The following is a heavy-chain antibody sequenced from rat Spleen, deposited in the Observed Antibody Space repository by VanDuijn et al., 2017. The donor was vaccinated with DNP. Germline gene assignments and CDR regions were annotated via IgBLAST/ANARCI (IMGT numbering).Heavy chain of an antibody. J-gene: IGHJ4*01. CDR3: ASYYYDGYYAMDA. Sequence: EVHLQESGPGLVKPSQSLSLTCSVTGYSITSNYWGWIRKFPGNKMEWIGHISYSGSPNYNPSLRSRISITRDTSKNLFFLQLTSVTTEDTATYYCASYYYDGYYAMDAWGQGTSVTVSS. D-gene: IGHD1-12*02. CDR1: GYSITSNY. V-gene: IGHV3-1*01. CDR2: ISYSGSP.